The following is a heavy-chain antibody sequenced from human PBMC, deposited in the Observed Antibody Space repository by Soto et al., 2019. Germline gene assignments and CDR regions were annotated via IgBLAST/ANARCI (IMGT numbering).Heavy chain of an antibody. CDR2: ISGNGYDT. CDR3: ESTPWNYGENRYFDY. Sequence: GGSLRLSCAASGFSFVNYAMNWVRQAPGKGLEWVSSISGNGYDTYDADSVKGRFTISRDYSKNTLFLQMNSLRVEDTAIYYCESTPWNYGENRYFDYWGQGTLVTVSS. V-gene: IGHV3-23*01. J-gene: IGHJ4*02. D-gene: IGHD1-7*01. CDR1: GFSFVNYA.